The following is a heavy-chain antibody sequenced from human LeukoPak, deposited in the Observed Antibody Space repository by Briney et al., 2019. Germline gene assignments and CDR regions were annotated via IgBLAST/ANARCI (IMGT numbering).Heavy chain of an antibody. V-gene: IGHV1-69*13. CDR3: AREVDTAIADYFDY. Sequence: SVKVSCKASGGTFSSYAISWVRQAPGQGLEWMGGIIPIFGTANYAQKFQGRVTITADESTTTAYMELSSLRSEDTAVYYCAREVDTAIADYFDYWGQGTLVTVSS. CDR1: GGTFSSYA. D-gene: IGHD5-18*01. CDR2: IIPIFGTA. J-gene: IGHJ4*02.